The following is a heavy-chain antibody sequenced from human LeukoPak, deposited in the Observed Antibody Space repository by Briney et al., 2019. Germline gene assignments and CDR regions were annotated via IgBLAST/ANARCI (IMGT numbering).Heavy chain of an antibody. CDR3: ARDPPGDYDSSGYYDY. D-gene: IGHD3-22*01. CDR2: IWYDGSNK. CDR1: GFTFSSYA. Sequence: GGSLRLSCAASGFTFSSYAMSWVRQAPGKGLEWVAVIWYDGSNKYYADSVKGRFTISRDNSKNTLYLQMNSLRAEDTAVYYCARDPPGDYDSSGYYDYWGQGTLVTVSS. V-gene: IGHV3-33*08. J-gene: IGHJ4*02.